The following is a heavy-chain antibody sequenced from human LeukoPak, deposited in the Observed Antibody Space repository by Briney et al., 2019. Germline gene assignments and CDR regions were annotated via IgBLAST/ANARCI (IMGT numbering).Heavy chain of an antibody. D-gene: IGHD5-24*01. CDR3: ARRDGYNGDAFDI. V-gene: IGHV4-39*07. J-gene: IGHJ3*02. Sequence: PSETLSLTCTVSGGSISSYYWNWIRQPPGKGLEWIGSIYYSGSTYYNPSLKSRVTISVDTSKNQFSLKLSSVTAADTAVYYCARRDGYNGDAFDIWGQGTMVTVSS. CDR2: IYYSGST. CDR1: GGSISSYY.